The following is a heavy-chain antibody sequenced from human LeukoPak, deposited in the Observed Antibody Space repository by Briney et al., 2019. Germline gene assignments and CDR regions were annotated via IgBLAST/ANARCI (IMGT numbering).Heavy chain of an antibody. J-gene: IGHJ4*02. CDR3: ARALPPAY. V-gene: IGHV4-34*01. Sequence: SETLSLTCAVYGGSFSGYYWSWIRQPPGKGLEWIGEINHSGSTNYNPSLKSRVTISVDTSKNQFSLKLSSVTAADTAVYYCARALPPAYWGQGTLVTVSS. CDR1: GGSFSGYY. CDR2: INHSGST.